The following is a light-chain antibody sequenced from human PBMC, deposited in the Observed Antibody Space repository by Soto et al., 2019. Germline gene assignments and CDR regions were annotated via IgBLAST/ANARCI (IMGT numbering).Light chain of an antibody. Sequence: QSVLTQPPSVSGAPGQTVTISCTGSSSNIGAGYDVHWYQQLPGTAPKLLIYININRPSGVPDRFSGSKSGTSASLAITGLQAEDEADYYCQSYDSSLSGRYVFGTGTKLTVL. CDR3: QSYDSSLSGRYV. V-gene: IGLV1-40*01. CDR2: INI. CDR1: SSNIGAGYD. J-gene: IGLJ1*01.